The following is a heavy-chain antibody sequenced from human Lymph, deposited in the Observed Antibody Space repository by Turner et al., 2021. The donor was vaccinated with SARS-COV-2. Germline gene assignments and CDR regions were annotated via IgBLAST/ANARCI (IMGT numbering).Heavy chain of an antibody. CDR2: IYYSGST. CDR3: ARGFDY. Sequence: QLQLQESGPGLVKPSETLSLTCTVSGGSISSYYWSWIRQPPGKGLEWIGYIYYSGSTNDNPTLKIRVTISVDTAKNQFTLKRSAVTAADTDVYYCARGFDYWGQGTLVTVSS. V-gene: IGHV4-59*01. CDR1: GGSISSYY. J-gene: IGHJ4*02.